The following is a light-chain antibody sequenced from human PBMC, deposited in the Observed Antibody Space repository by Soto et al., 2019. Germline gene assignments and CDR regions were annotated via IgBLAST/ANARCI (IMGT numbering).Light chain of an antibody. J-gene: IGLJ1*01. Sequence: LTHPPSASGSAGQSVTISCTGTGSDVGDYNYVSWYQQHPGKAPKLMIYEVSKRPSGVPDRFSGSKSGNTASLTVSGLQAEDEANYYCSSYTGSSYVFGTGTKVTVL. V-gene: IGLV2-8*01. CDR1: GSDVGDYNY. CDR2: EVS. CDR3: SSYTGSSYV.